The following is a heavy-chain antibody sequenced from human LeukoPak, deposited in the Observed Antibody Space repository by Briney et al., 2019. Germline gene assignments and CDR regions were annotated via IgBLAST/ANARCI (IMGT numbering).Heavy chain of an antibody. CDR3: AKEAKSGYHSAY. CDR1: GFTFSSYG. Sequence: GRSLRLSCAASGFTFSSYGMHWVRQAPGKGLEWVAVISYDGSNKYYADSVKGRFTISGDNSKNTLYLQMNSLRPEITALYYCAKEAKSGYHSAYWGQRTLVTLSS. CDR2: ISYDGSNK. V-gene: IGHV3-30*18. J-gene: IGHJ4*02. D-gene: IGHD3-22*01.